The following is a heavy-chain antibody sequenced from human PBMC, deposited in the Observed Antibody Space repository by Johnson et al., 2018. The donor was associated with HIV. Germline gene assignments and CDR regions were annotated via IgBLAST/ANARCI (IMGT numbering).Heavy chain of an antibody. CDR3: ARDLRGANWQDCFDI. V-gene: IGHV3-11*04. J-gene: IGHJ3*02. Sequence: VQLVESGGGLVKPGGSLRLSCAASGFTFGDYYMTWIRQAPGKGLEWVSYISSSGNTIYYADSVQGRFTISRDNAKNSLYLQMNSLRDEDTAVYYCARDLRGANWQDCFDIWGQGTMVTVSS. D-gene: IGHD1-26*01. CDR1: GFTFGDYY. CDR2: ISSSGNTI.